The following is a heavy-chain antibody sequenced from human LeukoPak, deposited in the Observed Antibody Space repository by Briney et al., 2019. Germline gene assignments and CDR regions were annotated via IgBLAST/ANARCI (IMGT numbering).Heavy chain of an antibody. CDR3: ATGGSNWNYQYYFEY. J-gene: IGHJ4*02. Sequence: ASVKVSCRTSGYTFTNYGINWVRQAPGQGLEWMGWISPYNGKTEFAQKFQGRGTMTTDTSTTTVYMELRSLRSDDTAVYYCATGGSNWNYQYYFEYWGQGTLVTVSS. V-gene: IGHV1-18*01. CDR1: GYTFTNYG. D-gene: IGHD1-7*01. CDR2: ISPYNGKT.